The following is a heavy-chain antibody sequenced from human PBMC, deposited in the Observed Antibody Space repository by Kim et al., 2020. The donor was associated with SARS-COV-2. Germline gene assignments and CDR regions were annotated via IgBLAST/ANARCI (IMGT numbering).Heavy chain of an antibody. CDR3: ARYGSGSYYYYYGMDV. J-gene: IGHJ6*02. CDR2: IYYSGST. Sequence: SETLSLTCTVSGGSISSYYWSWIRQPPGKGLEWIGYIYYSGSTNYNPSLKSRVTISVDTSKNQFSLKLSSVTAADTAVYYCARYGSGSYYYYYGMDVWGQGTTVTVSS. V-gene: IGHV4-59*13. D-gene: IGHD3-10*01. CDR1: GGSISSYY.